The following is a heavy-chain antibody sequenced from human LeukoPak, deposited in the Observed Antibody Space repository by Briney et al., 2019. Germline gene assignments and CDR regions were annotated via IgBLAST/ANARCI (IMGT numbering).Heavy chain of an antibody. CDR2: INPNSGGT. V-gene: IGHV1-2*02. J-gene: IGHJ4*02. CDR1: GYTFSGYY. CDR3: GRGTIAVVAADLRTDQ. D-gene: IGHD2-15*01. Sequence: ASVKVSCKASGYTFSGYYIHWVRQAPGHGLEWMAWINPNSGGTNSAQKFQGRVTMTRDTSISTAYMELSSLTFDDTAVYYCGRGTIAVVAADLRTDQWGQGTLVIVSS.